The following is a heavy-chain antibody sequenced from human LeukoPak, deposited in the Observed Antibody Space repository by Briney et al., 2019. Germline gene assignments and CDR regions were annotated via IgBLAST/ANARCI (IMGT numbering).Heavy chain of an antibody. CDR1: GYTFTGYY. Sequence: GASVKVSCKASGYTFTGYYMHWVRQAPGQGLEWMGWINPNSGGTNYAQKFQGRVTMTRDTSISTAYMELSRLRSDDTAVYYCARVYGACKSDRDSSSCQRDYYYYGMDVWGQGTTVTVSS. CDR2: INPNSGGT. V-gene: IGHV1-2*02. D-gene: IGHD6-13*01. CDR3: ARVYGACKSDRDSSSCQRDYYYYGMDV. J-gene: IGHJ6*02.